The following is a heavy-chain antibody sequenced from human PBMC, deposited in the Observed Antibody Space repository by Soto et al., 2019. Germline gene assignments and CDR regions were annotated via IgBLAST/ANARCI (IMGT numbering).Heavy chain of an antibody. Sequence: SETLSLTCTVSGGSISSYYWSWIRQPPGKGLEWIGYIYYSGSTNYNPSLKSRVTISVDTSKNQFSLKLSSVTAADTAVYYCAGSGWYRWFDPWGQGTLVTVSS. CDR2: IYYSGST. J-gene: IGHJ5*02. V-gene: IGHV4-59*08. CDR3: AGSGWYRWFDP. D-gene: IGHD6-19*01. CDR1: GGSISSYY.